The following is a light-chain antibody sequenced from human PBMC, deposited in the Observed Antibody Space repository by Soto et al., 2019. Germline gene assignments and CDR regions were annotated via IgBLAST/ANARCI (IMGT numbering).Light chain of an antibody. CDR1: QSVSSTY. J-gene: IGKJ5*01. CDR2: GTS. V-gene: IGKV3-20*01. CDR3: QQYGSPPIT. Sequence: EIVWTQSPATLSLSPGERATLSCRASQSVSSTYLAWYQQQPGQAPRLLMSGTSNRATGTPDRFSGSGSGTDCTRTSSRLEPEDFAVYYCQQYGSPPITFGQGTRLEIK.